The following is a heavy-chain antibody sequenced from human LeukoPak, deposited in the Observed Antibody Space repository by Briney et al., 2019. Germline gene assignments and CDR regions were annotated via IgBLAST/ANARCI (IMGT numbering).Heavy chain of an antibody. V-gene: IGHV1-69*13. CDR1: GGTFSSYA. CDR3: ARVDSGWYTAIDY. Sequence: GASVKVSCKASGGTFSSYAISWVRQAPGQGLEWMGGIIPIFGTANYAQKFQGRVTITADESTSTAYMELSSLRSEDTAVYYCARVDSGWYTAIDYWGQGTLVTVSS. J-gene: IGHJ4*02. D-gene: IGHD6-19*01. CDR2: IIPIFGTA.